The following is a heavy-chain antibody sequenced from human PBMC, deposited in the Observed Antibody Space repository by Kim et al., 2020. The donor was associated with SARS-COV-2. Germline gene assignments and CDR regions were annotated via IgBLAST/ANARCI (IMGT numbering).Heavy chain of an antibody. CDR2: IVTSSGAT. CDR1: GYTFTTYY. J-gene: IGHJ4*02. CDR3: ARELRGGYFDF. D-gene: IGHD3-10*01. V-gene: IGHV1-46*01. Sequence: ASVKVSCKASGYTFTTYYVHWVRQAPGQGPQWMGMIVTSSGATNYAQKFQDRVTVTSNTSTSTVYMDLSGLSSDDTAVYYCARELRGGYFDFWGQGTLITGSS.